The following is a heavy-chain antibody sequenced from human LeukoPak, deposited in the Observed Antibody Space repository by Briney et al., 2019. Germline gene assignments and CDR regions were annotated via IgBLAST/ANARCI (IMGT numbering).Heavy chain of an antibody. CDR2: ISYDGSNK. D-gene: IGHD3-10*01. J-gene: IGHJ4*02. CDR3: AREEWFGDYRRYYFDY. CDR1: GFTFSSYA. Sequence: GGSLRLSCVASGFTFSSYAMHWVRQAPGKGLEWVAVISYDGSNKYYADSVKGRFTISRDNSKNTLYLQMNSLRAEDTAVYYCAREEWFGDYRRYYFDYWGQGTLVTVSS. V-gene: IGHV3-30-3*01.